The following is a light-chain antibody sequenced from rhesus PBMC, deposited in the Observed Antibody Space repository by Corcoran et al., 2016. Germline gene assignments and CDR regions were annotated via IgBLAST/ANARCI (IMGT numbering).Light chain of an antibody. CDR2: AVS. CDR1: QDIYKE. CDR3: LQDYTPPYR. J-gene: IGKJ2*01. Sequence: DIQMTQSPSSLSASVGDRLTVTCRASQDIYKELSWYQQRPGKAPTLLSFAVSTLETGVSSRFSGSGSGTDFTLPISSLHPEDVATYYCLQDYTPPYRFGQGSKLEIK. V-gene: IGKV1-94*01.